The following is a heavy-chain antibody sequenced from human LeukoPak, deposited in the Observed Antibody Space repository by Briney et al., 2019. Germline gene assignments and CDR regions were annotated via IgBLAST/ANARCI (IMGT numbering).Heavy chain of an antibody. CDR2: IYTSGST. Sequence: SETLPLTCTVYGGSISSYYWSWLRQPAGKGLEWIGRIYTSGSTNYNPSLKSRVTMSVDTSKNQFSLKVSSVTAADTAVYYCSRGGDSSCYLDYWGQGTLVTVSS. J-gene: IGHJ4*02. V-gene: IGHV4-4*07. D-gene: IGHD3-22*01. CDR1: GGSISSYY. CDR3: SRGGDSSCYLDY.